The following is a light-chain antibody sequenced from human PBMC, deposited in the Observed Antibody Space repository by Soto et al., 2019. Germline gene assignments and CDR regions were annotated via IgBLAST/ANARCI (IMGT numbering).Light chain of an antibody. CDR1: SSNVGKNF. CDR3: GTWDSSLTIGVI. Sequence: QSVLTQPPSVSAAPGQKVSISCSGNSSNVGKNFVSWYQHVPGKAPKLLIYDNQKRPSGIPDRFSASKSGTLATLDITGLQTGDEADYYCGTWDSSLTIGVIFGGGTKLTVL. V-gene: IGLV1-51*01. CDR2: DNQ. J-gene: IGLJ2*01.